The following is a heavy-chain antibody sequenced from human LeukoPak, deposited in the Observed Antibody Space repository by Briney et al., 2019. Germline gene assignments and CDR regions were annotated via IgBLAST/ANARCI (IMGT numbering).Heavy chain of an antibody. CDR3: AKRNYDSGGYDY. Sequence: SGPTLVNPTQTVTLTCTFSGFSLSTHGVAVGWIRQPPGKALEWLALIYWDDDKRYSPSLKSRLTITKDTSKNEVVLTMTNMDPVDTATYYCAKRNYDSGGYDYWGQGTLVTVSS. V-gene: IGHV2-5*02. CDR2: IYWDDDK. D-gene: IGHD3-16*01. J-gene: IGHJ4*02. CDR1: GFSLSTHGVA.